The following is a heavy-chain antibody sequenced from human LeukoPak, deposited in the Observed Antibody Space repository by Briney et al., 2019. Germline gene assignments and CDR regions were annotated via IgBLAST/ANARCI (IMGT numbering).Heavy chain of an antibody. Sequence: GGSLRLSCAASGFTFSSYSMNWVRQAPGKGLEWVSSISSSSSYIYYADSVKGRFTISRDNAKNSLYLQMNSLKTEDTAVYYCTTSLGYCSGGSCYPPDWGQGTLVTVSS. CDR2: ISSSSSYI. J-gene: IGHJ4*02. D-gene: IGHD2-15*01. CDR1: GFTFSSYS. CDR3: TTSLGYCSGGSCYPPD. V-gene: IGHV3-21*03.